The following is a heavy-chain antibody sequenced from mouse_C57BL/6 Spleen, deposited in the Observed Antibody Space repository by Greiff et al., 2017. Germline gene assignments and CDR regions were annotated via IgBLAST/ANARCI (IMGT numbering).Heavy chain of an antibody. D-gene: IGHD1-1*01. J-gene: IGHJ2*01. CDR1: GYSITSGYY. Sequence: VQLQPSGPGLVKPSQSLSLTCSFTGYSITSGYYWNWIRQFPGNKLEWMGYISYDGSNNYNPSLKNRISITRDTSKNQFFLKLNSVTTEDTATYYCARRGTVVAPHFDYWGQGTTLTVSS. CDR2: ISYDGSN. V-gene: IGHV3-6*01. CDR3: ARRGTVVAPHFDY.